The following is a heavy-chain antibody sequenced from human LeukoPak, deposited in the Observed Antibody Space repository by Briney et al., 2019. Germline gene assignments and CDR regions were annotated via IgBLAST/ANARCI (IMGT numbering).Heavy chain of an antibody. CDR3: ARTSLWFGESS. V-gene: IGHV4-34*01. CDR2: INHSGST. J-gene: IGHJ4*02. D-gene: IGHD3-10*01. CDR1: GGSFSGYY. Sequence: SETLSLTCAVYGGSFSGYYWSWIRQPPGKGLEWTGEINHSGSTNYNPSLKSRVTISVDTSKNQFSLKLSSVTAADTAVYYCARTSLWFGESSWGQGTLVTVSS.